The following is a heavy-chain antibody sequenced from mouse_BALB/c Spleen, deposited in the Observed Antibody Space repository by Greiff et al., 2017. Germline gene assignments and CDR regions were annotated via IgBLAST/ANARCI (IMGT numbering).Heavy chain of an antibody. V-gene: IGHV3-1*02. CDR3: ESGSYGNTGHFAY. CDR1: GYSITSGYS. D-gene: IGHD2-1*01. J-gene: IGHJ2*01. Sequence: DVKVQESGPDLVKPSQSLSLTCTVTGYSITSGYSWHLLRPFPGNKLEWMGFIHYSGSTNYNPSLKSRISITRDTAKNQFFLQLNTVTTEDTATYCCESGSYGNTGHFAYWGQGTTLTVSS. CDR2: IHYSGST.